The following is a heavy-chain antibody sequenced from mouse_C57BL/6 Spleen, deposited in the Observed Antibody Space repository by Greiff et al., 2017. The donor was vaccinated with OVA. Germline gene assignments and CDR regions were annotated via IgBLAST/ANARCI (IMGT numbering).Heavy chain of an antibody. J-gene: IGHJ2*01. CDR2: ISNLAYSI. Sequence: EVKLVESGGGLVQPGGSLKLSCAASGFTFSDYGMAWVRQAPRKGPEWVAFISNLAYSIYYADTVTGRFTISRENAKNTLYLEMSSLRSEDTAMYDCARHANWGEFFDYWGQGTTLTVSS. D-gene: IGHD4-1*01. CDR3: ARHANWGEFFDY. CDR1: GFTFSDYG. V-gene: IGHV5-15*01.